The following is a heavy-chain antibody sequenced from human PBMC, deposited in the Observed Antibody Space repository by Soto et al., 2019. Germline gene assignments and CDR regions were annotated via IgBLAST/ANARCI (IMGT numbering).Heavy chain of an antibody. Sequence: EVQLAESGGGLAQPGGSLRLSCAASGFTLSGYAMDWVRQAPGKGLEYVSGISSNGVGTYYANYVQGRFTISRDNSKNTVYLQMGSLRPEDMAVYYWSRRARPDFSYMDVCGKGTTVTVS. V-gene: IGHV3-64*01. CDR3: SRRARPDFSYMDV. D-gene: IGHD6-6*01. CDR1: GFTLSGYA. CDR2: ISSNGVGT. J-gene: IGHJ6*03.